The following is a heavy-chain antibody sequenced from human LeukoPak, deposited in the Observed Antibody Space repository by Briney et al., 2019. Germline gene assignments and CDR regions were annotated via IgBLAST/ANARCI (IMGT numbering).Heavy chain of an antibody. CDR2: MNPNSSNT. Sequence: ASVKVSCKASGYTFTSYDINWVRQATGQGLEWMGWMNPNSSNTGYAQKFQGRVTMTRNTSISTAYMELSSLRSEDTAVYYCARVLWFGELVLVGFDPWGQGTLVTVSS. CDR3: ARVLWFGELVLVGFDP. J-gene: IGHJ5*02. CDR1: GYTFTSYD. V-gene: IGHV1-8*01. D-gene: IGHD3-10*01.